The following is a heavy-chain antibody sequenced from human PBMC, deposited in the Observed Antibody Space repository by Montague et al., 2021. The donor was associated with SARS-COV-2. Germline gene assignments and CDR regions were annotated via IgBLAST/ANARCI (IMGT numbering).Heavy chain of an antibody. V-gene: IGHV4-31*03. J-gene: IGHJ4*02. CDR1: GDSITCGDCY. CDR2: IHDSGTT. CDR3: ARGLYGGGNNSKGTDS. D-gene: IGHD3-10*01. Sequence: TLSLTCSVSGDSITCGDCYWTWIRQHPGKGLEWIGYIHDSGTTYCTPSLKSRLTISRDTSKNEFSLGLSSVTAADTAVYYCARGLYGGGNNSKGTDSWGPGVLVTVSS.